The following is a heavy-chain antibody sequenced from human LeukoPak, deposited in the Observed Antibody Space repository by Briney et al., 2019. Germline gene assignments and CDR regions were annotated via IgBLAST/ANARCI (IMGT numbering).Heavy chain of an antibody. CDR3: ARVARYGDYIGGSDY. CDR1: GYTFTSYY. D-gene: IGHD4-17*01. V-gene: IGHV1-46*01. CDR2: INPSGGST. J-gene: IGHJ4*02. Sequence: ASVKVSCKASGYTFTSYYMHWVRQAPGQGLEWMGIINPSGGSTSYAQKFQGRVTMTRDMSTSTVYMELSSLRSEDTAVYYCARVARYGDYIGGSDYWGQGALVTVSS.